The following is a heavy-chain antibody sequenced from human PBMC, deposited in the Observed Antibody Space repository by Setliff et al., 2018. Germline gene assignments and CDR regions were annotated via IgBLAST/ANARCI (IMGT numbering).Heavy chain of an antibody. CDR1: GASVSSFDYY. D-gene: IGHD5-12*01. Sequence: PSETLSLTCIVSGASVSSFDYYWSWIRQPPGKGLEYIGHISHGVSTSYSPSLKSRLSISADTSKNQFSLKLSSVTAADTAVYYCARLGGLLVATMPFDYWGQGTLVTVSS. V-gene: IGHV4-30-4*01. CDR2: ISHGVST. CDR3: ARLGGLLVATMPFDY. J-gene: IGHJ4*02.